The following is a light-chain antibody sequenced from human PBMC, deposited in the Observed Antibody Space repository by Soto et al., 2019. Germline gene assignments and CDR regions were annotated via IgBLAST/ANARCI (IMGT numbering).Light chain of an antibody. CDR2: GAS. CDR1: QSVSSSY. V-gene: IGKV3-20*01. J-gene: IGKJ2*01. CDR3: QQYGSSLTTLA. Sequence: ESVLTQSPVTLSLSPGERATLSFRASQSVSSSYLAWYQQKPGQAPRLLIYGASSRATGIPDRFSGSGSGTEFSLTISRLEPEDFAVDYCQQYGSSLTTLALGQGTKLEIK.